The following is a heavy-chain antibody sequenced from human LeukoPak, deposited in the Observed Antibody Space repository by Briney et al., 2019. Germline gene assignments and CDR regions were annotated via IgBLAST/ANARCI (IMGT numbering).Heavy chain of an antibody. CDR3: ARGDYSNRFQH. CDR2: IYHSGST. Sequence: SETLSLTCAVSGGSISSGGYSWSWIRQPPGKGLEWIGYIYHSGSTYYNPSLKSRVTISVDRSKNQFSLKLSSVTAADTAVYYCARGDYSNRFQHWGQGTLVTVSS. J-gene: IGHJ1*01. CDR1: GGSISSGGYS. V-gene: IGHV4-30-2*01. D-gene: IGHD4-11*01.